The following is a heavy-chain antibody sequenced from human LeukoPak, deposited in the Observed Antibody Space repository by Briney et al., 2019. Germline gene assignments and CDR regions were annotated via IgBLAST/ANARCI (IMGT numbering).Heavy chain of an antibody. Sequence: PSETLSLTCTVSGGSISSYYWSWIRQPPGKGLEWIGYIYYSGSTNYNPSLKSRVTISVDTSKNQFSLKLSSVTAADTAVYYCARVTKLAKTYYYGSGSYYSRGFFDYWGQGTLVTVSS. V-gene: IGHV4-59*12. CDR2: IYYSGST. J-gene: IGHJ4*02. CDR3: ARVTKLAKTYYYGSGSYYSRGFFDY. D-gene: IGHD3-10*01. CDR1: GGSISSYY.